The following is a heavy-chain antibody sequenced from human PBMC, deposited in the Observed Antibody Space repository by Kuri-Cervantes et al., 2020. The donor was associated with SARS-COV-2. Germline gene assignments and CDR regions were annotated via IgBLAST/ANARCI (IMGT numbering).Heavy chain of an antibody. CDR1: GFTFSSYD. D-gene: IGHD6-13*01. Sequence: GGSLRLSCAASGFTFSSYDMHWVRQATGKGLEWVSAIGTAGDTYYPGSVKGRFTISRENAKNSLYLQMNSLRAGDTAVYYCARHGGDSSSWYWAQYYFDYWGQGTLVTVSS. CDR3: ARHGGDSSSWYWAQYYFDY. J-gene: IGHJ4*02. V-gene: IGHV3-13*01. CDR2: IGTAGDT.